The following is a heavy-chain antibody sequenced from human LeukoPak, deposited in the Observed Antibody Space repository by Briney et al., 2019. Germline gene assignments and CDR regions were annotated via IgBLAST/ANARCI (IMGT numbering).Heavy chain of an antibody. CDR2: INHSGST. CDR1: GGSFSGYY. V-gene: IGHV4-34*01. CDR3: ARLSDGGSRDGFDI. D-gene: IGHD3-16*01. Sequence: SETLSLICAVYGGSFSGYYWSWIRQPPGKGLEWIGEINHSGSTNYNPSLKSRVTISVDTSKNQFSLQLTSVTPDDTAVYYCARLSDGGSRDGFDIWGQGTMITVSS. J-gene: IGHJ3*02.